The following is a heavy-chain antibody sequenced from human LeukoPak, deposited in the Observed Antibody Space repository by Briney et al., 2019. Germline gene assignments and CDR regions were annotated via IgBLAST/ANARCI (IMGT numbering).Heavy chain of an antibody. Sequence: GGSLRLSCAAPGFTFSSYGMHWVRQAPGKGLERVAIISYDGSNEYYADSVKGRFIISRDNSKNTLYLQMNSPRAEDTAVYYCAKGGRWELPEIWGQGTMVTVSS. J-gene: IGHJ3*02. D-gene: IGHD1-26*01. CDR3: AKGGRWELPEI. V-gene: IGHV3-30*18. CDR1: GFTFSSYG. CDR2: ISYDGSNE.